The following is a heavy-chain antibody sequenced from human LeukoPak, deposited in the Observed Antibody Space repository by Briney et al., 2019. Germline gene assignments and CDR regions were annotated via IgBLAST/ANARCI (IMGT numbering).Heavy chain of an antibody. Sequence: SETLSLTCSLSGGSITSTTYYWGWIRQPPGKGLEWIGSSYYSGNTYYNPSLKSRVTISVDTSKNQFSLKLSSVTAADTAVYYCARGGGLLWFGESRSWFDPWGQGTLVTVSS. V-gene: IGHV4-39*07. J-gene: IGHJ5*02. D-gene: IGHD3-10*01. CDR2: SYYSGNT. CDR1: GGSITSTTYY. CDR3: ARGGGLLWFGESRSWFDP.